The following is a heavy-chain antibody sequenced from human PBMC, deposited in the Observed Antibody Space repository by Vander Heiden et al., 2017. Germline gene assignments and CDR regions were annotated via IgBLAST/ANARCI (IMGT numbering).Heavy chain of an antibody. D-gene: IGHD2-15*01. CDR3: VSGPGYPTVFID. CDR1: GDAISSSHYY. V-gene: IGHV4-30-4*01. Sequence: QVQLQESGPGLVRPSQTLSLPCTVSGDAISSSHYYWRWLRPSTGKGLEWTGFIDYKGDTYNPSLKSRTTISVETSNNQFSLRLSSVTAADTALYFCVSGPGYPTVFIDWGRGSPVTVSS. J-gene: IGHJ4*02. CDR2: IDYKGDT.